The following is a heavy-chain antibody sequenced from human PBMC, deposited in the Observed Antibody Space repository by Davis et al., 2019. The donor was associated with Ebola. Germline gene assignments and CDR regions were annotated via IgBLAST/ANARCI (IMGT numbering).Heavy chain of an antibody. V-gene: IGHV5-51*01. Sequence: GESLKISCQGSGYSFPNYWIGWVRQMPGKGPEWMGIIYPGDSDTRYTPSFQGQVTISVDKSIRTAYLQWTSLKASDTAMYYCARRRNYSDYNDAFDIWGQGTMVTVSS. D-gene: IGHD4-11*01. J-gene: IGHJ3*02. CDR3: ARRRNYSDYNDAFDI. CDR2: IYPGDSDT. CDR1: GYSFPNYW.